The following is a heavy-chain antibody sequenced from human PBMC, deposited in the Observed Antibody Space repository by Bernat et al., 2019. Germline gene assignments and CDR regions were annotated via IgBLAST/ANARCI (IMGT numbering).Heavy chain of an antibody. J-gene: IGHJ4*02. Sequence: EVLLVESGGGLVQPGGSLRLSCAASGFTFTDYWMHWVRQAPGKGLEWVSSISSSSSYIYYADSVKGRFTISRDNAKNSLYLQMSSLRAEDTAVYYCARGRDYVWGSYRTFDYWGQGTLVTVSS. CDR3: ARGRDYVWGSYRTFDY. D-gene: IGHD3-16*01. CDR2: ISSSSSYI. V-gene: IGHV3-21*01. CDR1: GFTFTDYW.